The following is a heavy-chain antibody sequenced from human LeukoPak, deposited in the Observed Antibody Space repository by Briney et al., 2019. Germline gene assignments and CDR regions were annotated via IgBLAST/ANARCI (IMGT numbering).Heavy chain of an antibody. V-gene: IGHV3-21*04. J-gene: IGHJ3*02. D-gene: IGHD2/OR15-2a*01. CDR2: ISSSSSYI. Sequence: GGSLRLSCVVSRFTLSGHSINWVRQAPGKGLEWVSSISSSSSYIYYADSVKGRFTISRDNSKNTLYLQMNSLRAGDTAVYYCAFLAGSAFDIWGQGTMVTVSS. CDR1: RFTLSGHS. CDR3: AFLAGSAFDI.